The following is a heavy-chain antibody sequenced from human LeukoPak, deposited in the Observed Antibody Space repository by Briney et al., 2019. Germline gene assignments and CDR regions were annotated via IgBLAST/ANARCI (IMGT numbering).Heavy chain of an antibody. Sequence: GGSLRLSCAASGFTFSSYSMNWVRQAPGKGLEWVSSISSSSSYIYYADSVKGRFTISRDNAKNSLYLQMNSLRAEDTAVYYCARDTLYYYDSSGYPLRAFDIWGQGTMVTVSS. J-gene: IGHJ3*02. CDR2: ISSSSSYI. V-gene: IGHV3-21*01. D-gene: IGHD3-22*01. CDR3: ARDTLYYYDSSGYPLRAFDI. CDR1: GFTFSSYS.